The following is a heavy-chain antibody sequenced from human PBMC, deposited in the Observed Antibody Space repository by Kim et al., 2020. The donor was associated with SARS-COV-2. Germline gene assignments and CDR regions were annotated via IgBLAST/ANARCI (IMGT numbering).Heavy chain of an antibody. J-gene: IGHJ4*02. CDR1: GGSISSSSYY. CDR3: ARDRFGYYGSGSLGD. CDR2: IYYSGST. V-gene: IGHV4-39*07. D-gene: IGHD3-10*01. Sequence: SETLSLTCTVSGGSISSSSYYWGWIRQPPGKGLEWIGSIYYSGSTYYNPSLKSRVTISVDTSKNQFSLKLSSVTAADTAVYYCARDRFGYYGSGSLGDWGQGTLVTVSS.